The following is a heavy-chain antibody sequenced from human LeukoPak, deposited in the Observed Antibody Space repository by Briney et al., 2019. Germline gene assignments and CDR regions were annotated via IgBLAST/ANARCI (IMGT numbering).Heavy chain of an antibody. CDR1: GGSINNIISY. CDR2: ISSSGST. V-gene: IGHV4-39*07. J-gene: IGHJ4*02. Sequence: SETLSLTCTVSGGSINNIISYWGWFRQPPGKGLEWIGSISSSGSTFYNPSLTSRVTISVDTSKNQFSLKLSSVTAADTAVYYCASGHYDSSGYVDDYWGQGTLVTVSS. D-gene: IGHD3-22*01. CDR3: ASGHYDSSGYVDDY.